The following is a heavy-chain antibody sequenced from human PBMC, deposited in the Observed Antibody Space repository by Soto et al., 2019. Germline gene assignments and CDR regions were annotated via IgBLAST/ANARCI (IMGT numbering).Heavy chain of an antibody. D-gene: IGHD3-10*01. CDR1: GYSFTEYD. J-gene: IGHJ4*02. CDR2: MNPHSGDT. V-gene: IGHV1-8*01. Sequence: QVQLVQSGAEVRKPGASVKVSCKASGYSFTEYDITWVRQASGHGLEWVGCMNPHSGDTGSAEKFQGRVTLTKNTSLKTAYIELNNLTSADTAVYYCARGIWFGELFRDYWGQGTLLIVSS. CDR3: ARGIWFGELFRDY.